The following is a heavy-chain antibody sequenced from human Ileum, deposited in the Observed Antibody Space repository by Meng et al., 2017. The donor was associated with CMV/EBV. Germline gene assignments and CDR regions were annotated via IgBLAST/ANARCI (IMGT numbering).Heavy chain of an antibody. J-gene: IGHJ4*02. D-gene: IGHD6-19*01. Sequence: GESLKISCVASGFPFATFDMSWVRQAPGKGLEWISVIRGSDDTSYYPGSVKGRFTISKDKSKNTLFLQMNSLRVDDTAIYYCVTGGWLDDWAQGTLVTVSS. CDR1: GFPFATFD. CDR2: IRGSDDTS. V-gene: IGHV3-23*01. CDR3: VTGGWLDD.